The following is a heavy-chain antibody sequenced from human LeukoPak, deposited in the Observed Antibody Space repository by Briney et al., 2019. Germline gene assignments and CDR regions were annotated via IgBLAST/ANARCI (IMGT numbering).Heavy chain of an antibody. CDR3: TKDPNGDYVGAFDP. D-gene: IGHD4-17*01. CDR1: GFTFSSFA. Sequence: GGSLRLSCAASGFTFSSFAMTWVRQAPGKGLEWVSSITGGHYPTYNTDSVKGRFTISRGNSKNTLYLQMNSLRADDTAVYYCTKDPNGDYVGAFDPWGQGTLVTVSS. CDR2: ITGGHYPT. V-gene: IGHV3-23*01. J-gene: IGHJ5*02.